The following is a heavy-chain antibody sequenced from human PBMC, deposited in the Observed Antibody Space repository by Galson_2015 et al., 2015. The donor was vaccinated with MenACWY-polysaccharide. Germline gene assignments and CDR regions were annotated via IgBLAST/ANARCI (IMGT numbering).Heavy chain of an antibody. CDR1: GYSFTSND. D-gene: IGHD2/OR15-2a*01. V-gene: IGHV1-8*01. J-gene: IGHJ4*02. Sequence: SVKVSCKASGYSFTSNDINWVRQATGQGLEWMGWMNPNSGNTSYSQRFQGRVTMTRNTSISTAYMELSSLRSDDTAIYYCASCRVVIHYFEFWGQGTLVTVSS. CDR3: ASCRVVIHYFEF. CDR2: MNPNSGNT.